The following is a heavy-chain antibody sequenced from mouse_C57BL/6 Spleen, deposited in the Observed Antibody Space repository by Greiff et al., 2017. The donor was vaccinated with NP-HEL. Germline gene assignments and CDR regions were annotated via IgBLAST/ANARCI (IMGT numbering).Heavy chain of an antibody. Sequence: QVQLQQSGPELVKPGASVKISCKASGYAFSSSWMNWVKQRPGKGLEWIGRIYPGDGDTNYNGKFKGKATLTADKSSSTAYMQLSSLTSEDSAVYFCASREGNYVAWFAYWGQGTLVTVSA. CDR1: GYAFSSSW. CDR2: IYPGDGDT. J-gene: IGHJ3*01. V-gene: IGHV1-82*01. D-gene: IGHD2-1*01. CDR3: ASREGNYVAWFAY.